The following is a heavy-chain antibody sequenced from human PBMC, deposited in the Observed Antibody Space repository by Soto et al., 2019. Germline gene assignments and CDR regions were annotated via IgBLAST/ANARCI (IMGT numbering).Heavy chain of an antibody. D-gene: IGHD5-12*01. J-gene: IGHJ5*02. Sequence: GGSLRLSFAASGFTFSSDGILWVRQAPGKGLEWVAVIWYDGSNKYYADSVKGRFTISRDNSKNTLYLQMNSLRAEDTAVYYCARDGGCRDGYTVGCNWFDP. CDR3: ARDGGCRDGYTVGCNWFDP. V-gene: IGHV3-33*01. CDR1: GFTFSSDG. CDR2: IWYDGSNK.